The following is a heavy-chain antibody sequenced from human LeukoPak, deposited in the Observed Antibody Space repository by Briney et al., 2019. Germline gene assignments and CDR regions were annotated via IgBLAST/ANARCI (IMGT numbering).Heavy chain of an antibody. CDR1: GLRFSDYY. V-gene: IGHV3-11*01. CDR2: ISSGGDIM. CDR3: ATNLIGAGEYFQQ. D-gene: IGHD2/OR15-2a*01. Sequence: GGSLRLSCAASGLRFSDYYVSWIRQAPGKGLQWVSYISSGGDIMHYADSVKGRFTSSRDNAKNSGYLEMNSLGAEDTAVYYCATNLIGAGEYFQQWGQGTLVTVSS. J-gene: IGHJ1*01.